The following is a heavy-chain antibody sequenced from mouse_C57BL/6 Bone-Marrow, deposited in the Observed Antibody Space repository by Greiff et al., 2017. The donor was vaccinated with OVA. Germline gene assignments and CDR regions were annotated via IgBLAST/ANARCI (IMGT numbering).Heavy chain of an antibody. CDR3: AREGVLITTVGARRYFDV. Sequence: VQLQQSGAELVRPGTSVKMSCKASGYTFTNYWIGWAKQRPGHGLEWIGDLYPGGGYTNYNEKFKGKATLTADQSSSTAYMQFSSLTSEYSAIYYWAREGVLITTVGARRYFDVWGTGTTVTVSS. J-gene: IGHJ1*03. V-gene: IGHV1-63*01. CDR2: LYPGGGYT. CDR1: GYTFTNYW. D-gene: IGHD1-1*01.